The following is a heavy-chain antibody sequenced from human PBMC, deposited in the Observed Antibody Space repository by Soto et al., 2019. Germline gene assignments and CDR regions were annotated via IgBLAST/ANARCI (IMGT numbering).Heavy chain of an antibody. D-gene: IGHD2-15*01. CDR2: INAGNGNT. J-gene: IGHJ4*02. V-gene: IGHV1-3*01. Sequence: ASVKVSCKASGYTFTDYFMNWMRQAPGQRLEWMGWINAGNGNTKYSQKLQGRVTITRDTSASTAYMQLSSLRSEDTAVYYCARDILFDYWGQGTLVTVSS. CDR1: GYTFTDYF. CDR3: ARDILFDY.